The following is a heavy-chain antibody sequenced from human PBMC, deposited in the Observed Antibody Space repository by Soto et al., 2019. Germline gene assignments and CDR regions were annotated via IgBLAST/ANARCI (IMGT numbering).Heavy chain of an antibody. V-gene: IGHV1-2*02. D-gene: IGHD3-10*01. CDR1: GYTLTGYF. CDR2: INPYSGGA. Sequence: SVKVNCKASGYTLTGYFMHWVRQAPGQGLEWMGWINPYSGGADYAQSFQGRVTMTRDTSISTVYMELSRLRFDDTAVYYCARVIRGAYYNSPLDTWGQGTVVTVSS. CDR3: ARVIRGAYYNSPLDT. J-gene: IGHJ5*02.